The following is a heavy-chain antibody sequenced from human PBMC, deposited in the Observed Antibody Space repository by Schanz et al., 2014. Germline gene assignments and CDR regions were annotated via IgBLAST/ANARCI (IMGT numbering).Heavy chain of an antibody. J-gene: IGHJ6*02. CDR2: ISGSGGST. Sequence: EVRLVESGGGLVQPGGSLRLSCAASRFTFSNYAMSWVRQAPGKGLEWVSAISGSGGSTYYADSVKGRFTISRDNSKNTLYLQMNSLRAEDTAVYYCARGYSSSMDVWGQGTTVTVSS. CDR1: RFTFSNYA. CDR3: ARGYSSSMDV. D-gene: IGHD6-6*01. V-gene: IGHV3-23*04.